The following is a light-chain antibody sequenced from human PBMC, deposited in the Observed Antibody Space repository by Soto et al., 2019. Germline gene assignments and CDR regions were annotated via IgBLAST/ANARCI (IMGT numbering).Light chain of an antibody. V-gene: IGKV3-11*01. CDR2: DAS. J-gene: IGKJ1*01. Sequence: EIVLTQSPATLSSSPGERATLSCRASQSVSSYLAWYQQKPGQAPRPVIYDASKRATGIPARFSGSGSGTDFALTISSLEPEDFAVYYCQQRSDFWTFGQGTKVDIK. CDR3: QQRSDFWT. CDR1: QSVSSY.